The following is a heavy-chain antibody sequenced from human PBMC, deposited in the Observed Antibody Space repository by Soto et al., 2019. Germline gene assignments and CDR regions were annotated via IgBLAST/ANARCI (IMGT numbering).Heavy chain of an antibody. CDR1: GFTFSSYG. J-gene: IGHJ6*02. CDR3: AREPVPDYYYAMDV. Sequence: QVQLVESGGGVVQPGRSMRLSCAASGFTFSSYGMHWVRQAPGTGLEWVAVIRYDGSNKYYADSVKGRFTISRDNSKNTLSLQMNSLRAEDTAVYYCAREPVPDYYYAMDVWGQGTTVTVSS. D-gene: IGHD2-2*01. CDR2: IRYDGSNK. V-gene: IGHV3-33*01.